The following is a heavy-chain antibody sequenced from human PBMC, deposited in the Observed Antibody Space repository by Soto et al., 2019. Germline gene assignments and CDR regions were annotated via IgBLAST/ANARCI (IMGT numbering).Heavy chain of an antibody. Sequence: SQTLSLTCAISGDSVSSNRAAWNWIRQSPSRGLEWLGRTYYRSKWYNDYAVSVKSRITINPDTSKNQFSLQLNSVIPEDTAVYYCARTEGSGWDLYYYYGMDVWGQGTTVTVSS. CDR2: TYYRSKWYN. CDR3: ARTEGSGWDLYYYYGMDV. CDR1: GDSVSSNRAA. D-gene: IGHD6-19*01. J-gene: IGHJ6*02. V-gene: IGHV6-1*01.